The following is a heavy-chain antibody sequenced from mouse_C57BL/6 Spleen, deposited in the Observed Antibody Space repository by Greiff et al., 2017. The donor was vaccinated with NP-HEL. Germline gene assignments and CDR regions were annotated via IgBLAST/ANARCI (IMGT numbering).Heavy chain of an antibody. CDR3: ARRTVYGSSFWFAY. CDR1: GYTFTTYP. D-gene: IGHD1-1*01. J-gene: IGHJ3*01. V-gene: IGHV1-47*01. CDR2: FHPYNDDT. Sequence: QVQLKQSGAELVKPGASVKMSCKASGYTFTTYPIEWMKQNHGKSLEWIGNFHPYNDDTKYNEKFKGKATLTVEKSSSTVSLELSRLTSDDSSVYYCARRTVYGSSFWFAYWGQGTLVTVSA.